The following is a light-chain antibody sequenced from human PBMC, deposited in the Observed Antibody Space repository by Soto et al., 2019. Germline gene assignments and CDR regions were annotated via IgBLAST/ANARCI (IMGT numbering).Light chain of an antibody. V-gene: IGKV1-5*01. Sequence: DIQMTQSPSTLSASVGDTVTVTCRASQSVSGRLARYQQKPGEAPKVLIYDASALPRVVPSRFSGSGSGTKVTLANASLQPDDFATYYCQQYESFSGTFCPGTKVEI. CDR2: DAS. CDR1: QSVSGR. J-gene: IGKJ1*01. CDR3: QQYESFSGT.